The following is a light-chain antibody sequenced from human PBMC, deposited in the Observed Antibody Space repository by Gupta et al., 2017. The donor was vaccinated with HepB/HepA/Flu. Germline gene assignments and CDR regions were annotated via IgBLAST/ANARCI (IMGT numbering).Light chain of an antibody. Sequence: EIVMTQSLATLSVSPGERATLSCRASQSVSSNLAWYQQKPGHAPRLLIYGASTRATGIPARFSGSGSGTEFTLTISSLQSEDFAIYYCQQYNTWPPVTFGGGTKVEIK. CDR3: QQYNTWPPVT. CDR1: QSVSSN. V-gene: IGKV3-15*01. J-gene: IGKJ4*01. CDR2: GAS.